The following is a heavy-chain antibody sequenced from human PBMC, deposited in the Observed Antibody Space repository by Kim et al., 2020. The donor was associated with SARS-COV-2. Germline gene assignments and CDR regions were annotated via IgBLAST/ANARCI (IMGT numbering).Heavy chain of an antibody. D-gene: IGHD3-16*01. Sequence: RYSPPFQGQVTLSADKSISTAYLQWSSLKASDTAMYYCARSPPGGYGMDVWGQGTTVTVSS. CDR3: ARSPPGGYGMDV. J-gene: IGHJ6*02. V-gene: IGHV5-51*01.